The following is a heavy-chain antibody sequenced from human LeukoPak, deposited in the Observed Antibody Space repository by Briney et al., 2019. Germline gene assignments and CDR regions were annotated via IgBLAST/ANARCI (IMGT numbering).Heavy chain of an antibody. V-gene: IGHV3-48*03. Sequence: PGGSLRLSCVASGFTLSSYQMHWVRQAPGKGLEWVSYIANSGGTILYADSVKGRFTISRDDAKNSLYLQLNTLRVEDTAIYYCARETRGAFDYWGQGTLVTVSS. J-gene: IGHJ4*02. D-gene: IGHD4/OR15-4a*01. CDR3: ARETRGAFDY. CDR1: GFTLSSYQ. CDR2: IANSGGTI.